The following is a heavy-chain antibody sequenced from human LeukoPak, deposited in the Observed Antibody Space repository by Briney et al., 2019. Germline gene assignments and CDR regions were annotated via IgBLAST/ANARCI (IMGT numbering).Heavy chain of an antibody. V-gene: IGHV4-4*07. CDR3: ARDYYDGSGYSYDAFDI. CDR1: GGSISSYY. CDR2: IYTSGST. J-gene: IGHJ3*02. D-gene: IGHD3-22*01. Sequence: SETLSLTCTASGGSISSYYWSWIRQPAGKGLEWIGRIYTSGSTNYNPSLKSRVTMSVDTSKNQFSLKLSSVTAADTAVYYCARDYYDGSGYSYDAFDIWGQGTMVTVSS.